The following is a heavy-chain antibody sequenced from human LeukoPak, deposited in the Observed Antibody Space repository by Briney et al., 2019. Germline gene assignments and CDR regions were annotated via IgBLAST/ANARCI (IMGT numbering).Heavy chain of an antibody. CDR1: GYTSTGYY. CDR3: ARDIVVVPAATDAFDI. J-gene: IGHJ3*02. V-gene: IGHV1-2*02. Sequence: ASVKVSCKASGYTSTGYYMHWVRQAPGQGLEWMGWINPNSGGTNYAQKFQGRVTMTRDTSTSTAYMELSRLRSDDTAVYYCARDIVVVPAATDAFDIWGQGTMVTVSS. CDR2: INPNSGGT. D-gene: IGHD2-2*01.